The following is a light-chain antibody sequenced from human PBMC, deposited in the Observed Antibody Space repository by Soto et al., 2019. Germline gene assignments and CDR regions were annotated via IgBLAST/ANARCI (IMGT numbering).Light chain of an antibody. CDR3: QKADSFPLT. Sequence: DIQITQSPSSVSASVGDRVTITCRASQGIGSWLAWYQQKPGNAPKLLIYAASSLQSGVPSRFGGSGSGTDFTLTISSLQPEDFATYYCQKADSFPLTFGGGTKVEIK. CDR2: AAS. V-gene: IGKV1D-12*01. J-gene: IGKJ4*01. CDR1: QGIGSW.